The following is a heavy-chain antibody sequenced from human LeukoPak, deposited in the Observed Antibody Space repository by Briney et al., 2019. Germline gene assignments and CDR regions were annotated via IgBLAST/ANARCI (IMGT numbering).Heavy chain of an antibody. CDR2: ISGSGGST. CDR1: AFSFTSYA. D-gene: IGHD2-2*01. Sequence: GGSLRLSCAASAFSFTSYAMSWVRQAPGRGLEWVSGISGSGGSTYYADSVKGRFTISRDNSKNTLYLQMNSRRAEDTAVYYCASRGSTTGFFDYWGQRTLVTVSS. CDR3: ASRGSTTGFFDY. V-gene: IGHV3-23*01. J-gene: IGHJ4*01.